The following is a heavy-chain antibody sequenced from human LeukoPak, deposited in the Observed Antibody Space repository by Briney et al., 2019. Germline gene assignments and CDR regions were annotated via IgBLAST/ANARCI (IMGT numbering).Heavy chain of an antibody. CDR1: GFTFRSYE. CDR3: ASASTLRFLEWSRGGNWFDP. CDR2: LSSSGSAF. D-gene: IGHD3-3*01. J-gene: IGHJ5*02. V-gene: IGHV3-48*03. Sequence: GGSLRLSCEDSGFTFRSYEMNWVRQAPGKGLEWIAYLSSSGSAFSYADSVKGRFTIARDNAKNSVYLEMNSLRADDTAVYYCASASTLRFLEWSRGGNWFDPWGQGTLVTVSS.